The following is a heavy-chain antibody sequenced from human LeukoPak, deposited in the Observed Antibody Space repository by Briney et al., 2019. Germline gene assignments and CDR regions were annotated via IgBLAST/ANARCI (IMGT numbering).Heavy chain of an antibody. CDR1: GFTFSAYS. D-gene: IGHD3-10*01. CDR3: ARRGFNMVRGAIIPSNSYYYYMDI. J-gene: IGHJ6*03. Sequence: GGSLRLSCAASGFTFSAYSMNWVRQAPGKGLEWVSSITSGDYVYFADSLKGRFTISRDNAKSSLFLQMNSLRAEDTAVYYCARRGFNMVRGAIIPSNSYYYYMDIWGKGTTVTVSS. V-gene: IGHV3-21*01. CDR2: ITSGDYV.